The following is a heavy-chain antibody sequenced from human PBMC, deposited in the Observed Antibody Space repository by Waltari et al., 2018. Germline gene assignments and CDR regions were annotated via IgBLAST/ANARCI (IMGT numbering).Heavy chain of an antibody. V-gene: IGHV3-30*02. D-gene: IGHD3-16*01. J-gene: IGHJ6*02. Sequence: QVQLVESGGGVVQPGGSLRLSCAASGFTFRSYGMHWVRQAPGQGLEWVAFIRYDGSNKYYADSVKGRFTISRDNSKNTLYLQMNSLRAEDTAVYYCAKDQGKPGGDYYYYGMDVWGQGTTVTVSS. CDR1: GFTFRSYG. CDR2: IRYDGSNK. CDR3: AKDQGKPGGDYYYYGMDV.